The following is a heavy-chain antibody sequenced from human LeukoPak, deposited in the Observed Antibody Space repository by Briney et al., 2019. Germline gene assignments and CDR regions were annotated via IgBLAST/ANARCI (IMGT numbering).Heavy chain of an antibody. CDR3: ARHIPVSYDAFDL. CDR1: GGSITGYY. D-gene: IGHD6-19*01. CDR2: VYFTGRT. Sequence: SETLSLTCTVSGGSITGYYWSWILQPPGKGLEWIAYVYFTGRTLYNPSLESRVTISVDTSKTQFSLRLTSVTAADTAVYYCARHIPVSYDAFDLWGRGTTVTVSS. V-gene: IGHV4-59*08. J-gene: IGHJ3*01.